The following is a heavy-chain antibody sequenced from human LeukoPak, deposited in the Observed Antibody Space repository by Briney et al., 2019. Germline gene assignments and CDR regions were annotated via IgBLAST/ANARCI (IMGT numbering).Heavy chain of an antibody. Sequence: ASVKVSCKASGGTFSSCAISWVRQAPGQGLEWMGGIIPIFGTANYAQKFQGRVTITADESTSTAYMELSSLRSEDTAVYYCARRATHDAFDIWGQGTMVTVSS. CDR2: IIPIFGTA. J-gene: IGHJ3*02. V-gene: IGHV1-69*13. CDR3: ARRATHDAFDI. CDR1: GGTFSSCA. D-gene: IGHD1-26*01.